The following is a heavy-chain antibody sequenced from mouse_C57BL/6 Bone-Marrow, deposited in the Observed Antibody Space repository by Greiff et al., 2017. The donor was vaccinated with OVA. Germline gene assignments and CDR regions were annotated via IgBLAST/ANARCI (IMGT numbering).Heavy chain of an antibody. CDR1: GFTFSSYA. V-gene: IGHV5-9-1*02. D-gene: IGHD1-1*01. CDR2: ISSGGDYI. J-gene: IGHJ3*01. Sequence: EVKVVESGAGLVKPGGSLKLSCAASGFTFSSYAMSWVRQTPEKRLEWVAYISSGGDYIYYADTVKGRFTISRDNARNTLYLQMSSLKSEDTAMYYCTRDFYYYGSSYWFAYWGQGTLVTVSA. CDR3: TRDFYYYGSSYWFAY.